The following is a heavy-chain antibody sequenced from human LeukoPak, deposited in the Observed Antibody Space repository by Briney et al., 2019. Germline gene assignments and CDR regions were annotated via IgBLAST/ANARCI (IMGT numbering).Heavy chain of an antibody. D-gene: IGHD5-18*01. V-gene: IGHV1-46*01. CDR3: ATDRGYSYGQTLTFDY. CDR2: INPSGGST. CDR1: GYTLTSHY. Sequence: ASVKVSCKASGYTLTSHYMHWVRQAPGQGLEWMGIINPSGGSTSYAQKFQGRVTMTRDTSTSTVYMDLSSLRSGDTAVYYCATDRGYSYGQTLTFDYWGQGTLVTVSS. J-gene: IGHJ4*02.